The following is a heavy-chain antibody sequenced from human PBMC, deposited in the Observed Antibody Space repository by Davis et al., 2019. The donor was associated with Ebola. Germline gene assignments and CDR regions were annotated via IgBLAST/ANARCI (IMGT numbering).Heavy chain of an antibody. V-gene: IGHV4-59*08. CDR3: ARLGYNYGMDV. CDR2: IYYSGST. J-gene: IGHJ6*02. Sequence: SETLSLTCTVSGGSISSYYWSWIRQPPGKGLERIGYIYYSGSTNYNPSLKSRVTISVDTSKNQFSLKLSSVTAADTAVYYCARLGYNYGMDVWGQGTTVTVSS. CDR1: GGSISSYY.